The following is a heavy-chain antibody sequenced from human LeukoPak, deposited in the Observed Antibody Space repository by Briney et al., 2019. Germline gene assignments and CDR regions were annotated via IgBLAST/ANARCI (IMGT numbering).Heavy chain of an antibody. V-gene: IGHV3-23*01. D-gene: IGHD3-22*01. CDR3: AKRGVVIRVILVGFHKEAYYFDS. Sequence: GGSLTLSCAVSGISLSNYGMSWVRQAPGKGLEWVAGISGSGGSTNYPDPVNRRFTIYRGNPKNTLYLEMNRLRAEDTAVYFCAKRGVVIRVILVGFHKEAYYFDSWGQGALVTVSS. J-gene: IGHJ4*02. CDR1: GISLSNYG. CDR2: ISGSGGST.